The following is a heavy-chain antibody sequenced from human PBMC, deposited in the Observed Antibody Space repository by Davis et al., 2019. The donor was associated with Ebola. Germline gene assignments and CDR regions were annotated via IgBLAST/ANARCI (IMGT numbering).Heavy chain of an antibody. Sequence: PSETLSLTCTVSGGSISSHYWSWIRQPPGKGLEWIGYIYYSGNTTYNPSLKSRVTMSVDTSKNQFSLKLSSVTAADTAVYYCAREGNYYYNAMDVWGQGTTITVSS. J-gene: IGHJ6*02. CDR2: IYYSGNT. CDR3: AREGNYYYNAMDV. CDR1: GGSISSHY. V-gene: IGHV4-59*11.